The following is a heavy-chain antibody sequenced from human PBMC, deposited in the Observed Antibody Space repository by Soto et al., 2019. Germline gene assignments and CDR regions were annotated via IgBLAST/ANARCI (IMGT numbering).Heavy chain of an antibody. J-gene: IGHJ4*02. CDR1: GFTFSSYA. CDR2: IKQDGSDK. D-gene: IGHD6-6*01. Sequence: GGSLRLSCVASGFTFSSYAMSWVRQAPGKGLEWVANIKQDGSDKYYVDSVKGRFTISRDNAKKSVYLQMNSLRAEDTAVYYCATSYLAYWGQGTLVTVSS. V-gene: IGHV3-7*01. CDR3: ATSYLAY.